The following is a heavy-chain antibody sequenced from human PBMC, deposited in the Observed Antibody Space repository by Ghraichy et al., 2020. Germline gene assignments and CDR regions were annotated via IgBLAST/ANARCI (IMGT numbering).Heavy chain of an antibody. CDR1: GGSISSYY. Sequence: GSLRLSCTVSGGSISSYYWSWIRQPPGKGLEWIGYIYYSGSTNYNPSLKSRVTISVDTSKNQFSLKLSSVTAADTAVYYCARGYYDFWSGPNPGYFDYWGQGTLVTVSS. CDR3: ARGYYDFWSGPNPGYFDY. D-gene: IGHD3-3*01. CDR2: IYYSGST. V-gene: IGHV4-59*01. J-gene: IGHJ4*02.